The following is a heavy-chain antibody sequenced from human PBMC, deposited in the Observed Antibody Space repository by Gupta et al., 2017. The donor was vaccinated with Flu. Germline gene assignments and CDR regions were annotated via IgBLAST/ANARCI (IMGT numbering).Heavy chain of an antibody. Sequence: YGGSTNYNPSLKSRVTISVDTSKNQFSLKLSSVTAADTAVYYCARSRGWGSSSSWYFDLWGRGTLVTVSS. J-gene: IGHJ2*01. V-gene: IGHV4-59*08. CDR2: YGGST. D-gene: IGHD6-6*01. CDR3: ARSRGWGSSSSWYFDL.